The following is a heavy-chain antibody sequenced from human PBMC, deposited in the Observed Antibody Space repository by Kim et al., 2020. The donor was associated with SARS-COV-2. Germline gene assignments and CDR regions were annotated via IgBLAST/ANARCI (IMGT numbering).Heavy chain of an antibody. CDR1: GFTFSTYA. CDR2: IYSGGSST. V-gene: IGHV3-23*03. Sequence: GGSLRLSCASSGFTFSTYAMSWVRQAPGMGLEWVSTIYSGGSSTFYADSVKGRFTNSRDNSKNTLYLQINSLIAEDTAVYYCSTTTSGWIFDYWGKGNLVTVSS. CDR3: STTTSGWIFDY. J-gene: IGHJ4*02. D-gene: IGHD6-19*01.